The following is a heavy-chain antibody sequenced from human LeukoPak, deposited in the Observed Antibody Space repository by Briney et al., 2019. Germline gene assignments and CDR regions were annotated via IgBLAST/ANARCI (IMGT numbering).Heavy chain of an antibody. D-gene: IGHD3-10*01. V-gene: IGHV4-30-4*01. Sequence: PSQTLSLTCTVSGGSISSGDYYWSWIRQPPGKGLEWIGYIYYSGSTYYNPSLKSRVTISVDTSKNQFSLKLSSVTAADTAVYYCARWGTMVRGVHRAHFDCWGQGTLVTVSS. CDR1: GGSISSGDYY. J-gene: IGHJ4*02. CDR3: ARWGTMVRGVHRAHFDC. CDR2: IYYSGST.